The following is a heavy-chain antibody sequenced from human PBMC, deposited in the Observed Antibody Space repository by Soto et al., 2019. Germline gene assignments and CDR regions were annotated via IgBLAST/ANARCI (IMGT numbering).Heavy chain of an antibody. CDR1: AFTCSIYG. J-gene: IGHJ4*02. V-gene: IGHV3-33*01. D-gene: IGHD3-10*01. Sequence: WQSLRPSWLASAFTCSIYGAQWYRQASAMGLERVPVIWYYGGKECYADSVKGRFTISRGNSKNMRYLQGNSLRAEDTAVYYWARDLMVRGVFDYWGQGTLVTVSS. CDR2: IWYYGGKE. CDR3: ARDLMVRGVFDY.